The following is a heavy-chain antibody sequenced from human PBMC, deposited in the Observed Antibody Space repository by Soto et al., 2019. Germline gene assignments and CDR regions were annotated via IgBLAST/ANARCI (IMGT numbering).Heavy chain of an antibody. J-gene: IGHJ5*02. V-gene: IGHV4-38-2*02. CDR2: VCHSGTI. Sequence: PSETLSLPSVVSGYRINIDACWGWIRQSPEKGLEWLGSVCHSGTIYYNPSLKSRVTISLDTSKNQFSLSLSSVTAADTALYYCARDVGRYNINRVWFAPWGQGILVTVS. D-gene: IGHD1-20*01. CDR3: ARDVGRYNINRVWFAP. CDR1: GYRINIDAC.